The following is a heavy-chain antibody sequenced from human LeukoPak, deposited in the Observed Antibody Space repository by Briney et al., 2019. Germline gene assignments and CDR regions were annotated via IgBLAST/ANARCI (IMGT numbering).Heavy chain of an antibody. D-gene: IGHD2-2*01. CDR3: ARDKNLGDCRSRSCYGVWPFDI. CDR2: TIPFLGAT. J-gene: IGHJ3*02. Sequence: SVKVSCKASGGTFSSDPITWVRQVPGQGLGWMGGTIPFLGATSSAQRFQGRVSITTDESTSTAYMELSSLRSEDTAVYYCARDKNLGDCRSRSCYGVWPFDIWGQGTMVTVSS. CDR1: GGTFSSDP. V-gene: IGHV1-69*05.